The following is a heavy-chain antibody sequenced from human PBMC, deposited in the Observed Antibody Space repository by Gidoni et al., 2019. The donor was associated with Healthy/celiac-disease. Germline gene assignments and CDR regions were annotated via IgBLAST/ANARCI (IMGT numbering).Heavy chain of an antibody. V-gene: IGHV1-3*01. CDR3: ASNIGYCSGGSCNHLRELDY. CDR2: TNAGNGNT. Sequence: QVQLVQSGAEVKKPGASVKVSCKASGYTFTSYPMHWVRQAPGQRFEGMGWTNAGNGNTKYSQKFQGRVTITRDTSASTAYMELSSLRSEDTAVYYCASNIGYCSGGSCNHLRELDYWGQGTLVTVSS. J-gene: IGHJ4*02. D-gene: IGHD2-15*01. CDR1: GYTFTSYP.